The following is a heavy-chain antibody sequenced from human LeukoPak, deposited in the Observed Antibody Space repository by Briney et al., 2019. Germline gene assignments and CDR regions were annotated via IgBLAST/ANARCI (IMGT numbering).Heavy chain of an antibody. Sequence: ASETLSLTCTVSGGSISSYYWSWIRQPPGKGLEWIGYIYYSGSTNYNPSLKSRVTISVDTSKNQFSLKLSSVTAADTAVYYCASQRFLEWLFSRGGAFDIWGQGTMVTVSS. CDR1: GGSISSYY. CDR3: ASQRFLEWLFSRGGAFDI. D-gene: IGHD3-3*01. CDR2: IYYSGST. V-gene: IGHV4-59*08. J-gene: IGHJ3*02.